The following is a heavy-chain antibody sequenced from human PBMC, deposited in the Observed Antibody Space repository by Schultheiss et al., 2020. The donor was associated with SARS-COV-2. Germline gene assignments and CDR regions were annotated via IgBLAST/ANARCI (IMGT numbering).Heavy chain of an antibody. J-gene: IGHJ5*02. V-gene: IGHV4-34*01. CDR2: INHSGST. CDR1: GASFSSYY. D-gene: IGHD6-13*01. Sequence: SETLSLTCAVYGASFSSYYWSWIRQPPGKGLEWIGEINHSGSTNYNPSLKNRVTISVDTSKNQFSLKLSSVTAADTAVYYCASMLAKAAAGKPDGFDPWGQGTLVTVSS. CDR3: ASMLAKAAAGKPDGFDP.